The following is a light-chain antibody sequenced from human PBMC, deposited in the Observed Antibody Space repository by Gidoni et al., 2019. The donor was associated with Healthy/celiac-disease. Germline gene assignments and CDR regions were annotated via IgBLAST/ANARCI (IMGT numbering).Light chain of an antibody. CDR1: TGAVTSGPY. J-gene: IGLJ2*01. CDR2: DTS. Sequence: QAVMTQEPSLTVSTGGTVTLTCGSSTGAVTSGPYPYWFQPKPGQAPSTLIYDTSNKPSWTPARFSGSLLGGKAALTRSGAQSADEAEYYWLLYYTGAVVFGGGLKLTVL. V-gene: IGLV7-46*01. CDR3: LLYYTGAVV.